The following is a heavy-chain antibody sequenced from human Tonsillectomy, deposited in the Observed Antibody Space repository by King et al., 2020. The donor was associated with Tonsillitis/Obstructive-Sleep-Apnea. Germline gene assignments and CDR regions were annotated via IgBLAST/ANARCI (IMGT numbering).Heavy chain of an antibody. V-gene: IGHV4-34*01. CDR3: ARGGIVVVVAATVWFDP. D-gene: IGHD2-15*01. J-gene: IGHJ5*02. Sequence: VQLQQWGAGLLKPSETLSLTCAVYGGSFSGYYWSWIRQPPGKGLEWIGEINHSGSTNYNPSLKSRVTISVDTSKNQFSLKLSSVTAADTAVYYCARGGIVVVVAATVWFDPWGQGTLVTVSS. CDR2: INHSGST. CDR1: GGSFSGYY.